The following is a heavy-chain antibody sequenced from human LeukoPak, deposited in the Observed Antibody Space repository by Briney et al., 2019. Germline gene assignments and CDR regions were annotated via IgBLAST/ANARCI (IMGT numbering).Heavy chain of an antibody. D-gene: IGHD2-21*02. Sequence: GGSLRLSCAASGFTFSSHDMHWVRQAPGKGLEWVSSIWYDGGNEHYADSVKGRFSISRDNSRNTVYLQMNSLRTEDTAVYYCAKDFRTYCGSDCGIPDYWGQGTLVTVSS. CDR3: AKDFRTYCGSDCGIPDY. V-gene: IGHV3-30*02. CDR1: GFTFSSHD. CDR2: IWYDGGNE. J-gene: IGHJ4*02.